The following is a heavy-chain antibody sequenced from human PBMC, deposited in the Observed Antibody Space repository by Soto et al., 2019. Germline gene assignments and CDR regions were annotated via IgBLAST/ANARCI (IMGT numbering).Heavy chain of an antibody. J-gene: IGHJ6*02. D-gene: IGHD2-15*01. CDR2: ISGYNDNT. CDR1: GYTFRNYG. V-gene: IGHV1-18*01. CDR3: GRDIIVVVEDANKKDYYGMDV. Sequence: ASVKVSCKASGYTFRNYGISWVRQAPGQGPEWLGWISGYNDNTNYAQKLQGRVTMTTDTSTTTAYMELRSLRSDDTAVYYCGRDIIVVVEDANKKDYYGMDVWGQGTTVTVSS.